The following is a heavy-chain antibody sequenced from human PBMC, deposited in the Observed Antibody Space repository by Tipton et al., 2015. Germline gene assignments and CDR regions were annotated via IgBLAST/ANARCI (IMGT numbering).Heavy chain of an antibody. CDR1: GGSISSSNYY. CDR3: ARRPAASPGRGLFDP. CDR2: IYYTGST. Sequence: LRLSCTVSGGSISSSNYYWAWIRQSPGKGLEWIGSIYYTGSTYYHPSLKSRATISIDMSKKQFSLKLSSVTAADRGVYYCARRPAASPGRGLFDPCGHGPPVTVSS. D-gene: IGHD6-13*01. J-gene: IGHJ5*02. V-gene: IGHV4-39*01.